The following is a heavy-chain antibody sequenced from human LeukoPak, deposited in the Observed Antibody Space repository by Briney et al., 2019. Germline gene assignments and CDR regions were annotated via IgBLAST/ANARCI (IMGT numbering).Heavy chain of an antibody. CDR2: INHSGST. D-gene: IGHD1-7*01. CDR3: AREETTRSQRAFDY. V-gene: IGHV4-34*01. CDR1: GGSFSGYY. Sequence: SETLSLTCAVYGGSFSGYYWSWIRQPPGKGLEWIGEINHSGSTNYNPSLKSRVTISVDTSKNQFSLKLSSVTAADTAVYYCAREETTRSQRAFDYWGQGTLVTVSS. J-gene: IGHJ4*02.